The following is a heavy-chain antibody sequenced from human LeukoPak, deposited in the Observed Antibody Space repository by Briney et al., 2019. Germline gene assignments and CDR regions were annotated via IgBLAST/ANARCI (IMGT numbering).Heavy chain of an antibody. D-gene: IGHD2-15*01. J-gene: IGHJ4*02. CDR2: ISYDGSNK. CDR1: GFTFSSYG. Sequence: GGSLRLSCAASGFTFSSYGMHWVRQAPGKGLEWVAVISYDGSNKYCADSVKGRFTISRDNSKNTLYLQMNSLRAEDTAVYYCAKQDIVVVDQWYYFDYWGQGTLVTVSS. CDR3: AKQDIVVVDQWYYFDY. V-gene: IGHV3-30*18.